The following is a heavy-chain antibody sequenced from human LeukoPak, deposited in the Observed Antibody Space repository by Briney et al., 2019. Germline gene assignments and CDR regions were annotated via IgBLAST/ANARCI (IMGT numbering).Heavy chain of an antibody. Sequence: GGSLRLSCAASGFTFSSYAMSWVRQAPGKGLEWVSAISGSGGSTYYADSVKGRFTISRDNSKNTLYLQMNSLRAEDTAVYYCAKGARYCSGGSCSVNYYYYGMDVWGQGTTVTVSS. CDR3: AKGARYCSGGSCSVNYYYYGMDV. CDR1: GFTFSSYA. V-gene: IGHV3-23*01. D-gene: IGHD2-15*01. J-gene: IGHJ6*02. CDR2: ISGSGGST.